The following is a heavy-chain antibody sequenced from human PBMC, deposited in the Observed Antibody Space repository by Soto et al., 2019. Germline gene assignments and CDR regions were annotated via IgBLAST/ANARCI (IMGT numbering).Heavy chain of an antibody. V-gene: IGHV4-31*03. Sequence: SETLSLTCTVSGGSISSGGYYWSWIRQHPGKGLEWIGYIYYSGSTYHNPSLKSRVSISVDTSQDQFSLKLSSVTAADTAVYYCARALGGYCSGGSCYGYYFDYWGQGSLVTVSS. CDR3: ARALGGYCSGGSCYGYYFDY. CDR2: IYYSGST. J-gene: IGHJ4*02. D-gene: IGHD2-15*01. CDR1: GGSISSGGYY.